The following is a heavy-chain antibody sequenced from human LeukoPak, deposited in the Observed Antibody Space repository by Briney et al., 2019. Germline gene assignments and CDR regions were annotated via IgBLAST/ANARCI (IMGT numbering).Heavy chain of an antibody. CDR1: GFTFSSYS. CDR3: AQNYGDYFHASPV. CDR2: ISSSSSYI. Sequence: GGSLRLSCAASGFTFSSYSMNWVRQAPGKGLEWVSSISSSSSYIYYADSVKGRFTISRDNAKNSLYLQMNSLRAEDTAVYYCAQNYGDYFHASPVWGQGTLVTVSS. V-gene: IGHV3-21*04. D-gene: IGHD4-17*01. J-gene: IGHJ3*01.